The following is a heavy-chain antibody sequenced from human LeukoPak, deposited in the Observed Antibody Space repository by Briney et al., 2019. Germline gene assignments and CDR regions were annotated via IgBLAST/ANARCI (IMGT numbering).Heavy chain of an antibody. Sequence: PSETLSLTCTVSGGSISSYSWSWIRQPPGKGLEWIGYIYYSGSTTYNPSLKSRVTISVDTSKNQFSLKLSTVTAADTAVYYCARHMVRGVGYYYGMDVWGQGTTVTVSS. V-gene: IGHV4-59*08. CDR1: GGSISSYS. CDR3: ARHMVRGVGYYYGMDV. D-gene: IGHD3-10*01. J-gene: IGHJ6*02. CDR2: IYYSGST.